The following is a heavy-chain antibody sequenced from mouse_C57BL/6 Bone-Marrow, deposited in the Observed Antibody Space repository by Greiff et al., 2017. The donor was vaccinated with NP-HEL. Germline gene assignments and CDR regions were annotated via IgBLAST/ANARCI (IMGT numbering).Heavy chain of an antibody. J-gene: IGHJ3*01. CDR3: TPPGDYDAGFAY. V-gene: IGHV14-4*01. CDR1: GFNIKDDY. CDR2: IDPENGDT. Sequence: EVQLQQSGAELVRPGASVKLSCTASGFNIKDDYMHWVKQRPEQGLEWIGWIDPENGDTEYASKFQGKATITADTSSNTAYLQLSSLTSEDTAVYYCTPPGDYDAGFAYWGQGTLVTVSA. D-gene: IGHD2-4*01.